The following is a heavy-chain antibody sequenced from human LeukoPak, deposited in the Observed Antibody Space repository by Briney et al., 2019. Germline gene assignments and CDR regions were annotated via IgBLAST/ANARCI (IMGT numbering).Heavy chain of an antibody. Sequence: GGSLRLSCAASGFTFDNYRMSWVRQAPGKGLEWVAVISYDGSNKNYADSVKGRFTISRDISKNTLYLQMNSLRAEDTAVYYCAKRLGYYDSSEGYFDYWGQGTLVTVSS. J-gene: IGHJ4*02. V-gene: IGHV3-30*18. CDR1: GFTFDNYR. D-gene: IGHD3-22*01. CDR2: ISYDGSNK. CDR3: AKRLGYYDSSEGYFDY.